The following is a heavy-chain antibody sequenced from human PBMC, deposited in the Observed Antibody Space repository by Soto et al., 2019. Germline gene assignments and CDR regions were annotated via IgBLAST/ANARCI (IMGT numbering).Heavy chain of an antibody. Sequence: QVQLQESGPGLVKPSQTLSLTCTVSGGSISSGGYYWSWIRQHPGKGLEWIGYIYYSGTTFYNPSLKILVTTSVDTSKNQFSLTLSSVTAADTAVYFCARGYYYGSGTIILDYWGQGTLVTVSS. CDR1: GGSISSGGYY. CDR3: ARGYYYGSGTIILDY. J-gene: IGHJ4*02. D-gene: IGHD3-10*01. CDR2: IYYSGTT. V-gene: IGHV4-31*01.